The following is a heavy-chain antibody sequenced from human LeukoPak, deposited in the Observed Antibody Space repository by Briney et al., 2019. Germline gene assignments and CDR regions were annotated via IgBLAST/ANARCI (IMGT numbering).Heavy chain of an antibody. D-gene: IGHD3-10*01. CDR1: GFSFRSFW. V-gene: IGHV3-7*04. CDR3: ARVLWFGGIYYFDY. CDR2: IKEDGSDK. J-gene: IGHJ4*02. Sequence: PGVSLRLSCAASGFSFRSFWMSWVRQAPGKGLEWVASIKEDGSDKYYVESVKGRFTISRENARNSLYLQMNSLRAEDTAVYYCARVLWFGGIYYFDYWGQGTLVTVSS.